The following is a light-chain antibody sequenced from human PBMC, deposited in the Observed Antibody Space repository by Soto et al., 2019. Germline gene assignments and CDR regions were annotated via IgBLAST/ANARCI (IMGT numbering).Light chain of an antibody. CDR1: QSISSTY. J-gene: IGKJ1*01. CDR2: GAS. CDR3: QQYGSSPWK. Sequence: IVLTQSPGTLSLSPGERATLSCRASQSISSTYLAWYQQKPGQAPRLLIYGASSRATGIPDRFSGSGSGTDFTLTISRLEPEDFAVYYCQQYGSSPWKFGQGTQVEIK. V-gene: IGKV3-20*01.